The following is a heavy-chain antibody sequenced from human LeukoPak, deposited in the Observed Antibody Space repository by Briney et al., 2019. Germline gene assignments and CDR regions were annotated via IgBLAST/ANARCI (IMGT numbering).Heavy chain of an antibody. CDR1: GFTFSSYR. V-gene: IGHV3-7*01. CDR3: ASEFAAAGDYFDY. D-gene: IGHD6-13*01. Sequence: PGGSLRLSCAASGFTFSSYRMSWVRQAPGKGLEGVANIKRDGSEKAYVDSVKGRFTISRDNANNSLYLQMNSLRAEDTAVYYCASEFAAAGDYFDYWGQGTMVSVSS. J-gene: IGHJ4*02. CDR2: IKRDGSEK.